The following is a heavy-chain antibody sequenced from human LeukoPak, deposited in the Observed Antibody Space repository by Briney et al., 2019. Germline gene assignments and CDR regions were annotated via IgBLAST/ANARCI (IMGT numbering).Heavy chain of an antibody. CDR2: IIPIFGTA. D-gene: IGHD3-16*02. CDR3: ASGTGSYRRNWFDP. V-gene: IGHV1-69*01. J-gene: IGHJ5*02. CDR1: GGTFSSYA. Sequence: GSSVKVSCKASGGTFSSYAISWGRQAPGQGLKWMGGIIPIFGTANYAQKFQGRVTITADESTSTAYMELSSLRSEDTAVYYCASGTGSYRRNWFDPWGQGTLVTVSS.